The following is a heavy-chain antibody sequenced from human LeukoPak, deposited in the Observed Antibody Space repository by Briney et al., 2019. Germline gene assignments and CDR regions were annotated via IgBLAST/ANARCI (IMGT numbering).Heavy chain of an antibody. D-gene: IGHD3-3*01. V-gene: IGHV1-69*13. CDR1: GGTFSSYA. CDR3: ASPYYDFWSGYFKPWFDP. J-gene: IGHJ5*02. Sequence: GASVKVSCKASGGTFSSYAISWVRQAPGQGLEWMGGIIHIFGTANYVQKLQGRVTISADESTSTAYMDLSSLRSEDTAVCYCASPYYDFWSGYFKPWFDPWGQGTLVTVSS. CDR2: IIHIFGTA.